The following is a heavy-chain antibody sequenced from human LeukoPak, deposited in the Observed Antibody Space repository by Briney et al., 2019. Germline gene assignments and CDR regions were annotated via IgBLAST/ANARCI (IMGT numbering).Heavy chain of an antibody. J-gene: IGHJ5*02. D-gene: IGHD3-16*01. Sequence: GGSLRLSCAASGFTISDYWMTWVRQAPGKGLEWVANIKQDGSEKTYVDSVKGRFTISGDNAKNSIFLQMNSLRVEDMAMYYCVRDGGTDWYDPWGQGTLVSVSS. V-gene: IGHV3-7*01. CDR1: GFTISDYW. CDR3: VRDGGTDWYDP. CDR2: IKQDGSEK.